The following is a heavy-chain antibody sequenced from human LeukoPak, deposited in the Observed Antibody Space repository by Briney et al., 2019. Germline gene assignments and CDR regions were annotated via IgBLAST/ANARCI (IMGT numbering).Heavy chain of an antibody. J-gene: IGHJ6*03. V-gene: IGHV3-48*01. CDR3: ARGRNYYYMDV. CDR1: GFTFSSYS. Sequence: GGSLRLSCEASGFTFSSYSMNWVRQAPGKGLEWVSYISSGSGTIYYADSVKGRFTISRDNAKNSLYLQMNSLRAEDTAVYYCARGRNYYYMDVWGKGTTVTVSS. CDR2: ISSGSGTI.